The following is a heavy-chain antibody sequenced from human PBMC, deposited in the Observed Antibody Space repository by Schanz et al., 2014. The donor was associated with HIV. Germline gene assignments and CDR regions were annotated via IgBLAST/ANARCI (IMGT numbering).Heavy chain of an antibody. Sequence: EVQLVESGGGLVQPGRSLRLSCAASGFTFDDYAMHWVRQVPGKGLEWVSGISWNSVSIGYADSVKGRFTISRDNAKNSLYLQMNSLRAEDTAVYYCAKDTTAAGRGYFQHWGQGTLVTVSS. CDR2: ISWNSVSI. J-gene: IGHJ1*01. D-gene: IGHD6-13*01. CDR3: AKDTTAAGRGYFQH. CDR1: GFTFDDYA. V-gene: IGHV3-9*01.